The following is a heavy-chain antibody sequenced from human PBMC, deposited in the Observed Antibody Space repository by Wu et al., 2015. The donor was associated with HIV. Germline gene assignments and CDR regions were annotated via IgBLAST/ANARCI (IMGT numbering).Heavy chain of an antibody. CDR1: GYTFTDYH. CDR3: ATQRSAAYDAFDI. D-gene: IGHD6-13*01. J-gene: IGHJ3*02. CDR2: IFPMFGTA. Sequence: QVQLVQSGAEVKKPGASVKISCKTSGYTFTDYHMHWVRQAPGQGLEWMGGIFPMFGTANYAQKFQGRVTITADESTSTAYMELSSLRSEDTAVYYCATQRSAAYDAFDIWGQGTMVTVSS. V-gene: IGHV1-69*01.